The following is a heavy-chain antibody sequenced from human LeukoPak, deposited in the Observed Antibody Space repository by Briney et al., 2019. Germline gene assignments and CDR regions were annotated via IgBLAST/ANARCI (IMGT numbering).Heavy chain of an antibody. CDR2: ISSSSSYI. CDR3: ARDYRELGYYYDAFDAFDI. V-gene: IGHV3-21*01. J-gene: IGHJ3*02. CDR1: GFTFSSYS. D-gene: IGHD3-22*01. Sequence: KPGGSLRLSCAASGFTFSSYSMNWVRQAPGKGLEWVSSISSSSSYIYYADSVKGRFTISRDNAKNSLYLQMNSLRAEDTAVYYCARDYRELGYYYDAFDAFDIWGQGTMVTVSS.